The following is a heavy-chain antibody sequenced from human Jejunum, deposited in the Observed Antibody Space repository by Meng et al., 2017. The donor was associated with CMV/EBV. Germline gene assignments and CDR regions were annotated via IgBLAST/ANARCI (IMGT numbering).Heavy chain of an antibody. D-gene: IGHD5-12*01. J-gene: IGHJ5*02. V-gene: IGHV4-59*01. CDR1: GGSINNFH. CDR2: THYSGST. CDR3: ARGTVSGYEYNWFDP. Sequence: QVQLQESGPGLVKPSATLSLTCTVSGGSINNFHWNWIRQSPGKGLEWIGYTHYSGSTKYNPSLKSRVIISVDTSKNQFSLNLTSVTAADAAVYFCARGTVSGYEYNWFDPWGQGTLVTVSS.